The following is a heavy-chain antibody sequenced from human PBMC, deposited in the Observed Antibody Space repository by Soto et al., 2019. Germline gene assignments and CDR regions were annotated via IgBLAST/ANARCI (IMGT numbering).Heavy chain of an antibody. Sequence: GGSLRLSCAASGFTFSSYGMHWVRQAPGKGLEWVAVISYDGSNKYYADSVKGRFTISRDNSKNTLYLQMNSLRAEDTAVYYCAKELPMIPLSYWGQGTLVTVS. CDR2: ISYDGSNK. CDR3: AKELPMIPLSY. J-gene: IGHJ4*02. D-gene: IGHD3-22*01. CDR1: GFTFSSYG. V-gene: IGHV3-30*18.